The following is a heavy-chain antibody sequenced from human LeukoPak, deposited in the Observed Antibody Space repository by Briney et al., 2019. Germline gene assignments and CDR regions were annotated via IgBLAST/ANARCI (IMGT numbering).Heavy chain of an antibody. CDR2: ISAYNGNT. CDR3: ALSGGSGSHSDAFDI. CDR1: GYTFTSYG. Sequence: ASVRVSCKASGYTFTSYGISWVRQAPGQGLEWMGWISAYNGNTNYAQKLQGRVTMTTDTSTSTAYMELRSLRSDDTAVYYCALSGGSGSHSDAFDIWGQGTMVTVSS. J-gene: IGHJ3*02. V-gene: IGHV1-18*01. D-gene: IGHD1-26*01.